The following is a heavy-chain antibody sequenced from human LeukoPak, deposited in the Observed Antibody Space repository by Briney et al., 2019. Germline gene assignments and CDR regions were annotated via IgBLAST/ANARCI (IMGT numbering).Heavy chain of an antibody. CDR1: GGTFSSYA. V-gene: IGHV1-69*05. Sequence: GASVKVSCKASGGTFSSYAISWVRQAPGQGLEWMGGIIPIFGTANYAQKFQGRVTITTDESTSTAYMELSSLRSEDTAVYYCARERELLRGDAFDIWGQGTMVTVSS. J-gene: IGHJ3*02. CDR3: ARERELLRGDAFDI. CDR2: IIPIFGTA. D-gene: IGHD1-26*01.